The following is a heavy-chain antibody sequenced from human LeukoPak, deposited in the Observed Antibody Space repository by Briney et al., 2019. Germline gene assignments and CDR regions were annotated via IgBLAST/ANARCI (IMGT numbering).Heavy chain of an antibody. CDR1: GYTFTCYY. D-gene: IGHD2-2*01. Sequence: GASVKVSCKASGYTFTCYYMHWVRQAPGQGLEWMGWINPNSGGTNYAQKFQGRVTMTRDTSISTAYMELSRLRSDDTAVYYCARDPYCSSTSCYPSDDYWGQGTLVTVSS. CDR3: ARDPYCSSTSCYPSDDY. J-gene: IGHJ4*02. V-gene: IGHV1-2*02. CDR2: INPNSGGT.